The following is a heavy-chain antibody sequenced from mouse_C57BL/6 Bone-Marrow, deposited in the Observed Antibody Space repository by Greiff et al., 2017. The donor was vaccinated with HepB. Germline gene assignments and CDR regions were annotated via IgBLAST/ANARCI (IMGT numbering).Heavy chain of an antibody. J-gene: IGHJ4*01. D-gene: IGHD4-1*01. V-gene: IGHV5-9-1*02. CDR1: GFTFSSYA. CDR2: ISSGGDYI. CDR3: TRDDWDGDYAMDY. Sequence: EVKLMESGEGLVKPGGSLKLSCAASGFTFSSYAMSWVRQTPEKRLEWVAYISSGGDYIYYADTVKGRFTISRDNARNTLYLQMSSLKSEDTAMYYCTRDDWDGDYAMDYWGQGTSVTVSS.